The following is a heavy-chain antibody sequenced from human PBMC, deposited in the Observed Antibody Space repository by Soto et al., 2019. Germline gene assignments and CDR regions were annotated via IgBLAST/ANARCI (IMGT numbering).Heavy chain of an antibody. CDR1: GGSISSGDYY. CDR2: IYYSGTT. CDR3: ASGVAQYFFES. J-gene: IGHJ4*02. Sequence: QVHLQESGPGLVKPSQTLSLTCTVSGGSISSGDYYWSWISQPPGKGLEWIGYIYYSGTTYSNPSLTSRVSISVDTSKNQFSLKLRSVTAADTAVYYCASGVAQYFFESWGQGTLVTVSS. V-gene: IGHV4-30-4*01. D-gene: IGHD3-3*01.